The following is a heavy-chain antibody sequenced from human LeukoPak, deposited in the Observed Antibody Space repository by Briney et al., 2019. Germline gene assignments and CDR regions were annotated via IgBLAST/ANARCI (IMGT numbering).Heavy chain of an antibody. Sequence: GASVKVSCKASGYSVTSYAIHWVRQAPGQRFEWMGWINPGNGNTKYSQNFQGRVAITRDTSANTAYMELTSLTFEDTAVYYCARGCTSCQRNFDYWGQGTLVTASS. CDR2: INPGNGNT. V-gene: IGHV1-3*01. J-gene: IGHJ4*02. CDR3: ARGCTSCQRNFDY. D-gene: IGHD2-2*01. CDR1: GYSVTSYA.